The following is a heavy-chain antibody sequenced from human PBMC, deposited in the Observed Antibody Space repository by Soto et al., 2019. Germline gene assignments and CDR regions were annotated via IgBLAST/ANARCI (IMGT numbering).Heavy chain of an antibody. V-gene: IGHV5-51*01. CDR2: IYPGDSDT. D-gene: IGHD3-3*01. CDR1: GNSFTSYR. Sequence: HGEALKILGEGSGNSFTSYRIGWAGQLPGKGLEWMGIIYPGDSDTRYSPSFQGQVTISADKSISTAYLQWSSLKASDTAMYYCARHRFLTRWPYYDPPSGWGQGTLVTVSS. CDR3: ARHRFLTRWPYYDPPSG. J-gene: IGHJ4*01.